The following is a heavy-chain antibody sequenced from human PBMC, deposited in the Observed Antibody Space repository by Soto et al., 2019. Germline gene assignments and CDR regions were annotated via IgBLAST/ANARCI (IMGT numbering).Heavy chain of an antibody. D-gene: IGHD2-15*01. CDR1: SRSLSRGYFY. CDR3: ARAYGGNCFDF. CDR2: IYYSGST. V-gene: IGHV4-61*01. J-gene: IGHJ4*02. Sequence: SEALSHTCAVSSRSLSRGYFYLSVLGQAPGKGLEWIGYIYYSGSTNYNPSLKSRVTISVDKAKNKFSLKLSSVTVAGTALNYCARAYGGNCFDFWGQGTLVTVSS.